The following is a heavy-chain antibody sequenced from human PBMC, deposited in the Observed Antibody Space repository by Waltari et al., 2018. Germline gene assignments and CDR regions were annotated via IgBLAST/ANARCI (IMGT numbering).Heavy chain of an antibody. D-gene: IGHD3-10*01. CDR3: ARGREDFGESYYSYYMDV. CDR1: GGSISSGGYY. CDR2: IYYSGST. J-gene: IGHJ6*03. V-gene: IGHV4-31*03. Sequence: QVQLQESGPGLVKPSQTLSLTCTVSGGSISSGGYYWSWIRQHPGKGLEWIGYIYYSGSTYYNPSRKSRVTLSLEPSTNQFSLKRSSLTAADTAVYYCARGREDFGESYYSYYMDVWGKGTTVTVSS.